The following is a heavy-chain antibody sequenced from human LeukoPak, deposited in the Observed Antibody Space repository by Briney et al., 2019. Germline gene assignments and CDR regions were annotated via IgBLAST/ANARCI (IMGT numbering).Heavy chain of an antibody. V-gene: IGHV3-53*01. CDR2: IYSGGST. CDR3: ARDRWGFGELLGPGDAFDI. J-gene: IGHJ3*02. CDR1: GFNVSSNY. D-gene: IGHD3-10*01. Sequence: GGSLRLSCAASGFNVSSNYMSWVRQAPGKGLEWVSVIYSGGSTYYADSVKGRFTISRDNSKNTLYLQMNSLRAEDTAVYYCARDRWGFGELLGPGDAFDIWGQGTMVTVPP.